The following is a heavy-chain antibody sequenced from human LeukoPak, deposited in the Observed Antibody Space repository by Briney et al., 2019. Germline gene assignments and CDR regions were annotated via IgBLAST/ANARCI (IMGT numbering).Heavy chain of an antibody. D-gene: IGHD7-27*01. V-gene: IGHV4-4*07. J-gene: IGHJ4*02. Sequence: SETLSLTCTVSGGSISSYYWSWIRQPAGKGLEWIGRIYNSGSTNYNPSLKSRVTMSVDTSKNQFSLKLSSVTAADTAVYHCARESRRTGDFDYWGQGTLVTVSS. CDR2: IYNSGST. CDR1: GGSISSYY. CDR3: ARESRRTGDFDY.